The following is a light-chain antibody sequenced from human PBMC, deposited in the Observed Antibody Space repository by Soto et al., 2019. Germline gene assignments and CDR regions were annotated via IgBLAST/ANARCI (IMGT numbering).Light chain of an antibody. CDR2: EVC. CDR1: SSDVGDYDY. CDR3: SSYRSSNTLL. Sequence: QSALTQPASVSGSPGQSITISCTGTSSDVGDYDYVSWYQQYAGKAPKMMIYEVCNRPSGVSNRFSGSKSGNTASLTISGLQAEDEADYYCSSYRSSNTLLFGGGTKLTVL. V-gene: IGLV2-14*01. J-gene: IGLJ2*01.